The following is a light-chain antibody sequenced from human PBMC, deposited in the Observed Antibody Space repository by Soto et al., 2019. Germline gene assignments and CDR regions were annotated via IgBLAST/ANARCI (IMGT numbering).Light chain of an antibody. V-gene: IGLV2-14*03. J-gene: IGLJ1*01. CDR1: SSDVGAYTY. CDR3: SSYRSTSTLGV. CDR2: DVS. Sequence: QSALTQPASVSGSPGQSITISCSGTSSDVGAYTYVSWYQVHPGEPPKLVIYDVSKRPSGVSNRFSGSKSRNTASLTISGLQAEDEGDYYCSSYRSTSTLGVFGTGTKLTVL.